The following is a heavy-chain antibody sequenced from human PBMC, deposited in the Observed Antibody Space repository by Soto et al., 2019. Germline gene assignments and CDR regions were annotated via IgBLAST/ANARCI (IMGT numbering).Heavy chain of an antibody. V-gene: IGHV3-7*01. CDR1: GFTFSNFW. J-gene: IGHJ6*02. D-gene: IGHD1-1*01. CDR2: IKQDGSEK. CDR3: ARDSPEIAGTYYHYGMDV. Sequence: EVQLVESGGGLVQPGGSLRLSCAASGFTFSNFWMTWVRQAPGNGLEWVATIKQDGSEKHYVDSVKGRFSISRDNAKNSLDLQMNNLRVEDTAVYYCARDSPEIAGTYYHYGMDVWGRGTTITVSS.